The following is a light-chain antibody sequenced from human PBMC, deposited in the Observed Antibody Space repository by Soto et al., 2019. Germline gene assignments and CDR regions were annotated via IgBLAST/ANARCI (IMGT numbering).Light chain of an antibody. CDR1: QSVSSN. CDR2: GAS. CDR3: EQYNNCPRV. J-gene: IGKJ3*01. Sequence: SSWASQSVSSNLAWYQQKPGQAPRLLIYGASTRATGIPAWVSGSGSGTEFRPAIRISQSEDLAVYFSEQYNNCPRVVGPGTKVDIK. V-gene: IGKV3-15*01.